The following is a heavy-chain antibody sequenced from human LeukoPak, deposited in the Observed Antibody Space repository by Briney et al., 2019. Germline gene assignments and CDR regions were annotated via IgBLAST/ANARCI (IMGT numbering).Heavy chain of an antibody. J-gene: IGHJ4*02. CDR2: IYYSGTT. CDR1: GGSMISQY. V-gene: IGHV4-59*11. CDR3: AREIYCSGGSCYPTADY. Sequence: PSETLSLTCSVSGGSMISQYWTWIRQSPGKGLEWIGYIYYSGTTNYNPSLKSRVTISVDTSKNYFFLQLSSVTAADTAVYYCAREIYCSGGSCYPTADYWGQGTLVTVSS. D-gene: IGHD2-15*01.